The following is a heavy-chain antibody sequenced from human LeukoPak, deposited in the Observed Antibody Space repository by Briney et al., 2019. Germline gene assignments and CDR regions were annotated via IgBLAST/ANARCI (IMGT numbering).Heavy chain of an antibody. D-gene: IGHD1-26*01. Sequence: ASVKVSCKASGGTFSSYAISWVRQAPGQGLEWMGGIIPIFGTANYAQKFQGRVTITADKSTSTAYMELSSLRSEDTAVYYCARDPGWCGSYGAFDYWGQGTLVTVSS. CDR2: IIPIFGTA. V-gene: IGHV1-69*06. J-gene: IGHJ4*02. CDR3: ARDPGWCGSYGAFDY. CDR1: GGTFSSYA.